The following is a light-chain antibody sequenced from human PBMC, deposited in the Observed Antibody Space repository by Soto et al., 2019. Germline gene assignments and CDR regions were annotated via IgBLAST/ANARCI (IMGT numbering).Light chain of an antibody. CDR1: QGIGSW. Sequence: DIQMTQSPSSVSASVGDRVTITCRASQGIGSWLAWYQQKPGKAPGLLIYAASTLQRGVPSRFSASGSGTDFTLTISSLQPEDFATYYCQQDLRPPLTFGPGTKVDIK. J-gene: IGKJ3*01. V-gene: IGKV1-12*01. CDR2: AAS. CDR3: QQDLRPPLT.